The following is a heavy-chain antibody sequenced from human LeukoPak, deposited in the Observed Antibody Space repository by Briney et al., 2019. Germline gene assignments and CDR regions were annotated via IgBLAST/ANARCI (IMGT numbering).Heavy chain of an antibody. J-gene: IGHJ4*02. CDR1: GFAFSSYA. CDR3: AKMGGLGYGSGSYLPLEVDY. CDR2: ISGSGGST. V-gene: IGHV3-23*01. D-gene: IGHD3-10*01. Sequence: GGSLRLSCAASGFAFSSYAMSWVRQAPGKGLEWVSAISGSGGSTYYADSVKGRFTISRDNSKNTLYLQMNSLRAEDTAVYYCAKMGGLGYGSGSYLPLEVDYWGQGTLVTVSS.